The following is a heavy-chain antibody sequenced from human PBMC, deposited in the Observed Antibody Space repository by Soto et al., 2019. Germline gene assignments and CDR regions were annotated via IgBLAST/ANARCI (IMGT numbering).Heavy chain of an antibody. CDR2: IWYDGSNK. J-gene: IGHJ3*02. V-gene: IGHV3-33*01. CDR1: GFTFSSYG. CDR3: ASIGYGDYRAFDI. D-gene: IGHD4-17*01. Sequence: GWSLRLSCAASGFTFSSYGMHWVRQAPGKGLEWVAVIWYDGSNKYYADSVKGRFTISRDNSKNTLYLQMNSLRAEDTAVYYCASIGYGDYRAFDIWGQGTMVTVSS.